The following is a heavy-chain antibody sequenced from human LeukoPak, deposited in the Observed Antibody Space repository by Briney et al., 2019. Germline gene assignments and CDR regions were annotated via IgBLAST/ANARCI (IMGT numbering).Heavy chain of an antibody. CDR1: GYIFTGYY. D-gene: IGHD4-17*01. Sequence: ASVKVSCKAPGYIFTGYYMHWVRQAPGQGLEWMGWINPNSRVTNYAQKFQGRVTMTRDTSISTAYMELSRLRSDDTAVYYCARAWGTTVTTFFDYWGQGTLVTVSS. CDR3: ARAWGTTVTTFFDY. CDR2: INPNSRVT. V-gene: IGHV1-2*02. J-gene: IGHJ4*02.